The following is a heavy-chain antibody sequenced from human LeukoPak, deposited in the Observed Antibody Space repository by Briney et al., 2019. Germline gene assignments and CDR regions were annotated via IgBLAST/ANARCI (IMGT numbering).Heavy chain of an antibody. D-gene: IGHD3-9*01. J-gene: IGHJ4*02. CDR3: ARGVGLRYRDY. CDR1: GGSISSTNYY. CDR2: IYYSGST. Sequence: KASETLSLTCTVSGGSISSTNYYWGWIRQPPGKGLEWIATIYYSGSTYYNPSLKSRVTISSDTSKNQFSLKLSSVIAADTAVYYCARGVGLRYRDYWGQGTLVTVSS. V-gene: IGHV4-39*07.